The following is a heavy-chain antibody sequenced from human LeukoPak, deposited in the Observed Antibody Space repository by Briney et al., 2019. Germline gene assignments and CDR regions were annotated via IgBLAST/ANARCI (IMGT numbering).Heavy chain of an antibody. J-gene: IGHJ4*02. Sequence: GSLRLSCAASGFTFSSYAMSWIRQPPGKGLEWIGEINHSGSTNYNPSLKSRVTISVDTSKNQFSLKLSSVTAADTAVYYCARHRGDSWSQGTLVTVSS. V-gene: IGHV4-34*01. D-gene: IGHD3-10*01. CDR2: INHSGST. CDR3: ARHRGDS. CDR1: GFTFSSYA.